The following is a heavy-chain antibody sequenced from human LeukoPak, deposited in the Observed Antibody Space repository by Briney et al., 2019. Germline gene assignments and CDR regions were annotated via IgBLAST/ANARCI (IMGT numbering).Heavy chain of an antibody. CDR2: IKQDGSEK. CDR1: GFTFSSFW. J-gene: IGHJ5*02. Sequence: PGGSLRLSCAASGFTFSSFWMRWVRQAPGKGLELVANIKQDGSEKYYVDSVQGRFTISRDNAKNSLYLQMNSLRVEDTAVYYCARPFEKDIAVASWGQGTLVTVSS. D-gene: IGHD6-19*01. V-gene: IGHV3-7*01. CDR3: ARPFEKDIAVAS.